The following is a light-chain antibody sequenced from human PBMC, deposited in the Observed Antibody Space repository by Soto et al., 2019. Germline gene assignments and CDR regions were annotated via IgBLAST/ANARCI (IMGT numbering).Light chain of an antibody. V-gene: IGLV6-57*04. CDR2: EDN. CDR1: SGSIASNY. Sequence: NFMLTQPHSVSESPGKTVTISCTRSSGSIASNYVQWYQQRPGSAPTTVIYEDNQRPSEVPDRISGSIDSSSNSASLTISGLKTEDEADYYCQSYDSSNQDVVFGGGTKVTVL. CDR3: QSYDSSNQDVV. J-gene: IGLJ2*01.